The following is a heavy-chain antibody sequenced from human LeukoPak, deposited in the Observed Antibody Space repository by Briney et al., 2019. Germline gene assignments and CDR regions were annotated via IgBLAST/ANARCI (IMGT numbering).Heavy chain of an antibody. CDR1: GYTFTSYD. D-gene: IGHD3-10*01. Sequence: ASVKVSCKASGYTFTSYDINWVRQATGQGLEWMGWMNPNSGNTGYAQKFQGRVTMTRNTSISTAYMELSSLRSEDTAVYYCAARGGSGSYGYYYYMDVWGKGTTVTVS. J-gene: IGHJ6*03. V-gene: IGHV1-8*01. CDR2: MNPNSGNT. CDR3: AARGGSGSYGYYYYMDV.